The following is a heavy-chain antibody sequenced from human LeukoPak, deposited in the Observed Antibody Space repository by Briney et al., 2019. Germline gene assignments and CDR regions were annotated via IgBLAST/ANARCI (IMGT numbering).Heavy chain of an antibody. D-gene: IGHD4-17*01. CDR1: GFTFSSYA. CDR2: IPYDGSNK. Sequence: GRSLRLSCAAFGFTFSSYAMHWVRQAPGKGLEWVAVIPYDGSNKYYADSVKGRFTISRDNSKNTLYLQMNSLRAEDTAVYYCARDRRGGDYEGYFDYWGQGTLVTVSS. V-gene: IGHV3-30*04. CDR3: ARDRRGGDYEGYFDY. J-gene: IGHJ4*02.